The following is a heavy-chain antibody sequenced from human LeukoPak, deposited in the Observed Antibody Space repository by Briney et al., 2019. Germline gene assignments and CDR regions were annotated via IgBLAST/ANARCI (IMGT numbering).Heavy chain of an antibody. CDR3: ARRLGICSSTSCYTGDYYYGMDV. J-gene: IGHJ6*02. V-gene: IGHV1-8*02. Sequence: ASVKVSCKASGYTFTGYYMHWVRQAPGQGLEWMGWMNPNSGNTGYAQKFQGRVTMTRNTSISTAYMELSSLRSEDTAVYYCARRLGICSSTSCYTGDYYYGMDVWGQGTTVTVSS. CDR1: GYTFTGYY. D-gene: IGHD2-2*02. CDR2: MNPNSGNT.